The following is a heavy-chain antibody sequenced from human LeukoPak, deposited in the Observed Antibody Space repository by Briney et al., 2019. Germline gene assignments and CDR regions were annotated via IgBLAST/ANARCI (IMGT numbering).Heavy chain of an antibody. D-gene: IGHD2-15*01. Sequence: SETLSLTCGVSGGSITSRDCWSWVRQPPGKGLEWIGEICLDGRIHYTPSLKSRISISIDRSKDQFSLNLISVAAADTAIYFCASQGGLRNDFWGQGTLVTVSS. V-gene: IGHV4-4*02. CDR1: GGSITSRDC. CDR3: ASQGGLRNDF. CDR2: ICLDGRI. J-gene: IGHJ4*02.